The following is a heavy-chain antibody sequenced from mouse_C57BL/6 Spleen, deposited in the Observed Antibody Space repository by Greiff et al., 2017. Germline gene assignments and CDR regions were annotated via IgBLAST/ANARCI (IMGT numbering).Heavy chain of an antibody. Sequence: QVQLQQPGAELVMPGASVKLSCKASGYTFTSYWMHWVKQRPGQGLEWIGEIDPSDSYTNYNQKFKGKSTLTVDKSSSTAYMQLSSLTSEDSAVYYCARITTVKEVDYWCQGTTLTVSS. J-gene: IGHJ2*01. CDR1: GYTFTSYW. V-gene: IGHV1-69*01. CDR2: IDPSDSYT. D-gene: IGHD1-1*01. CDR3: ARITTVKEVDY.